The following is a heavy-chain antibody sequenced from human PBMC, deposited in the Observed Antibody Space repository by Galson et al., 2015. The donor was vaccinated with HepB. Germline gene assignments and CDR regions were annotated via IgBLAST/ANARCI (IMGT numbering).Heavy chain of an antibody. Sequence: SVKVSCKASGYTLTGYYMHWVRQAPGQGLEWMGWINPNSGSTNYAQKFQGWVTMTRDASISTAYMELSRLRSDDTAVYYCARGDSYGLGGMDVWGQGTTVTVSS. CDR1: GYTLTGYY. CDR2: INPNSGST. D-gene: IGHD5-18*01. CDR3: ARGDSYGLGGMDV. J-gene: IGHJ6*02. V-gene: IGHV1-2*04.